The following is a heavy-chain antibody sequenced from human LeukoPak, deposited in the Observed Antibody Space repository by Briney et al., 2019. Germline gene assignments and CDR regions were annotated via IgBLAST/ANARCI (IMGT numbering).Heavy chain of an antibody. CDR2: INPRDGST. J-gene: IGHJ4*02. D-gene: IGHD3-10*01. Sequence: ASVKVSRKASGGTFSSYAISWVRQAPGQGLEWMGLINPRDGSTTYAQRFQGRVTMTRETSTSTVYMDLSNLRSDDTAVYYCAKSYGSGRAHDFWGQGTLVTVSS. CDR3: AKSYGSGRAHDF. CDR1: GGTFSSYA. V-gene: IGHV1-46*01.